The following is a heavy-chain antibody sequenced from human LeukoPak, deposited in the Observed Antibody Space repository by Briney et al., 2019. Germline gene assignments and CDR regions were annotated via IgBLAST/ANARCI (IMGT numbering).Heavy chain of an antibody. V-gene: IGHV3-21*01. CDR2: ISKSSALK. CDR3: VRGDNRDQ. Sequence: GGSLRLSCVASEYDFRAYTFTWVRQAPGKGLEYVSSISKSSALKYYSESVRGRFTISRDNAENSLYLDMSNLGAEDTAVYFCVRGDNRDQWGQGTLVAVSS. J-gene: IGHJ4*02. D-gene: IGHD2-2*01. CDR1: EYDFRAYT.